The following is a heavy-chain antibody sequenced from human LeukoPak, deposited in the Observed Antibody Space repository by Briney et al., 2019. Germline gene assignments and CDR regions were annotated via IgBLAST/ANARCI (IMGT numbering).Heavy chain of an antibody. CDR1: GFTFISID. CDR3: ARDRGYGYGFFDY. V-gene: IGHV3-53*01. J-gene: IGHJ4*02. CDR2: FYSGGSS. Sequence: GGSLRLSCAASGFTFISIDMTWVRQAPGEGLEWGSSFYSGGSSFYSDSVKGRFIISRDSSTDTLYLQMNSLRVEDTAVYFCARDRGYGYGFFDYWGQGTLVTVSS. D-gene: IGHD5-18*01.